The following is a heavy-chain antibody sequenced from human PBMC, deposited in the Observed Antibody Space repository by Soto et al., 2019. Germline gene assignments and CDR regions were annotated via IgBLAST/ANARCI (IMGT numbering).Heavy chain of an antibody. V-gene: IGHV4-31*03. D-gene: IGHD4-17*01. Sequence: QVQLQESGPGLVKPSQTLSLTCTVSGGSINSGGYYWNWIRQHPEKGLEWIGYIHYSGSSYYNPSFKSRITLSIDTSKNQFSLQLSSVTAADTAVYYCAGGGYGIFVFDYWGQGTLATVSS. CDR2: IHYSGSS. CDR1: GGSINSGGYY. J-gene: IGHJ4*02. CDR3: AGGGYGIFVFDY.